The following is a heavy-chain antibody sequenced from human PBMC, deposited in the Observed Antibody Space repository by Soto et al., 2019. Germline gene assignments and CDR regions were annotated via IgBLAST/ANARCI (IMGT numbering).Heavy chain of an antibody. Sequence: PGGSLRLSCVASGFTFSSYGMHWVRPAPGKGLEWVAIISYDGSNTYYADSVKGRFTISRDNSKNTLYLQMNRLRADDTAVYYSAKEQHYYDSSGYYYYLDYWGRGTLVTVSS. D-gene: IGHD3-22*01. CDR1: GFTFSSYG. V-gene: IGHV3-30*18. CDR3: AKEQHYYDSSGYYYYLDY. CDR2: ISYDGSNT. J-gene: IGHJ4*02.